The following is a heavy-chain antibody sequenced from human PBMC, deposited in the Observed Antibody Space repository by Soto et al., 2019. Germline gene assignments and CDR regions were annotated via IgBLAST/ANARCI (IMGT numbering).Heavy chain of an antibody. CDR1: GFTVTSSH. D-gene: IGHD3-10*01. Sequence: EVQLVESGGRLVQPGGSLRLSCAASGFTVTSSHMTWVRQAPGKGLEWVSVVFIGGTTQYAASVKGRFTISIDKSENTMYLKMNSLRAEDTAVYYSARVGPYASGTYSFRHNRFDPWGQGTQVTVSP. J-gene: IGHJ5*02. V-gene: IGHV3-53*01. CDR3: ARVGPYASGTYSFRHNRFDP. CDR2: VFIGGTT.